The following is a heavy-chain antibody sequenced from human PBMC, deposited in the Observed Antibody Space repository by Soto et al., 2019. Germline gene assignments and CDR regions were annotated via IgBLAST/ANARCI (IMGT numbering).Heavy chain of an antibody. CDR1: GYTFTSYG. V-gene: IGHV1-18*01. CDR2: ISAYNGNT. J-gene: IGHJ4*02. D-gene: IGHD3-3*01. Sequence: ASVKVSCKASGYTFTSYGISWVRQAPGQGLEWMGWISAYNGNTNYAQKLQGRVTMTTDTSTSTAYMELRSLRSDDTAVYYCARGSSALRFLEWSSDYWGQGTLVTVSS. CDR3: ARGSSALRFLEWSSDY.